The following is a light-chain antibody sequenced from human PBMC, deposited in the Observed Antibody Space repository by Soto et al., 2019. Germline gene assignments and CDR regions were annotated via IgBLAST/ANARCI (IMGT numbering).Light chain of an antibody. J-gene: IGKJ1*01. CDR1: QSVSSSY. CDR2: GAS. Sequence: EIVLTQSPGTLSLSPGERATLSCRASQSVSSSYSAWYQQKPGQAPRLLIYGASSRATGIPGRFSGSGSGIDFTLTISRVEADDFAVYYCQQAGTFGQGTKVEIK. CDR3: QQAGT. V-gene: IGKV3-20*01.